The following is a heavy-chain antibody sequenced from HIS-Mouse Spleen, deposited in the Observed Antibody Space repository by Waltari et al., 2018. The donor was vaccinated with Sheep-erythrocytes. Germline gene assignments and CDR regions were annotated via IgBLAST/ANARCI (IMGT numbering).Heavy chain of an antibody. CDR3: AKDISRNLVVVPAAVGDY. CDR1: A. J-gene: IGHJ4*02. V-gene: IGHV3-9*01. Sequence: AMHWVRQAPGKGLKWVSCISWNSGSIGYADSVKGRFTISRDNAKNSLYLQMNSLRAEDTALYYCAKDISRNLVVVPAAVGDYWGQGTLVIVSS. D-gene: IGHD2-2*01. CDR2: ISWNSGSI.